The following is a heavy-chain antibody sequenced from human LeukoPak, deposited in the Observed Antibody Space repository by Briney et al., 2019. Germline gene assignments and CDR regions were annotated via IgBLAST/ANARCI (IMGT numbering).Heavy chain of an antibody. J-gene: IGHJ4*02. CDR3: AREIETAVAGDYFDY. D-gene: IGHD6-19*01. Sequence: PGGSLRLSCAASGFTVSSNYMSWVRQAPGKGLEWVSVIYSGGSTYYADSVKGRFTISRDNSKNTLYLQMNSLRAEDTAVYYCAREIETAVAGDYFDYWGQGTLVTVSS. V-gene: IGHV3-66*01. CDR2: IYSGGST. CDR1: GFTVSSNY.